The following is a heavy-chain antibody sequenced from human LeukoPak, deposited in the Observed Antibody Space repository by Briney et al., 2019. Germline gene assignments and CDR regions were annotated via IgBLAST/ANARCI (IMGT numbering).Heavy chain of an antibody. Sequence: SVKVSCKASGGTFSSYAISWVRQAPGQGLEWMGGIIPIFGTANYAQKFQGRVTITADESTSTAYMELSSLRSEDTAVYYCARCLWSGDTPGFDPWGQGTLVTVSS. CDR3: ARCLWSGDTPGFDP. D-gene: IGHD3-10*01. CDR1: GGTFSSYA. V-gene: IGHV1-69*13. CDR2: IIPIFGTA. J-gene: IGHJ5*02.